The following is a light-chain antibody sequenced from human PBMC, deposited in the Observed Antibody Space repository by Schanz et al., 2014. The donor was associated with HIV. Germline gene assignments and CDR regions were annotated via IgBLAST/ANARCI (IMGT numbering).Light chain of an antibody. J-gene: IGKJ1*01. CDR1: QSINKY. CDR2: AAS. CDR3: QHSYRSSTWT. V-gene: IGKV1-39*01. Sequence: DIQMTQSPSSLSASVGDRVTITCRASQSINKYLNWYQQRPGKAPKLLIYAASILQIGVPSRFSGSGSGTDFTLTITNLQPEDFATYYCQHSYRSSTWTFGQGTKVEIK.